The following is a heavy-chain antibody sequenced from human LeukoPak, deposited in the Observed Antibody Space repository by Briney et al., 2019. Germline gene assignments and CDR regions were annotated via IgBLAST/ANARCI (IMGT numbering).Heavy chain of an antibody. CDR3: ASGFSYGKVDY. CDR2: IYSGGRI. D-gene: IGHD5-18*01. J-gene: IGHJ4*02. CDR1: GFTFSSYG. V-gene: IGHV3-66*01. Sequence: PGGSLRLSCAASGFTFSSYGMHWVRQAPGKGLEWVSLIYSGGRIFYADSVKGRFIISTDNSKNTLYLQMNSLRAEDTAVYYCASGFSYGKVDYWGQGTLVTVSS.